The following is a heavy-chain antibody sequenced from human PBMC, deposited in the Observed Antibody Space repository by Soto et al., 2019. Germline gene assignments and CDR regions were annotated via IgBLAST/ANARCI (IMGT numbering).Heavy chain of an antibody. CDR3: ARDGLYGSRSYSHFGF. V-gene: IGHV4-4*07. CDR1: CGSISSYY. Sequence: PSETLSLTCTVSCGSISSYYWSCIRQPAGKGLEWIGRTYTSGSTNYNPSLKSRVTLSVATSKNQFSLKLSSVTAADTAVYYSARDGLYGSRSYSHFGFCGQGTRVTVSS. CDR2: TYTSGST. D-gene: IGHD3-10*01. J-gene: IGHJ4*02.